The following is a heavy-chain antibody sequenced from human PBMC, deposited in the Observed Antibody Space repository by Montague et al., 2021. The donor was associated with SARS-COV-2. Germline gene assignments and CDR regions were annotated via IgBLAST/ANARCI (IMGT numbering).Heavy chain of an antibody. CDR3: AREDPTGYYYYGMDV. V-gene: IGHV3-48*02. Sequence: SLSLSCAASGFTFSSYSMNWVRQAPGKGLEWVSYISSSSSTIYYADSVKGRFTISRDNAKNSLYLQMNSLRDEDTAVYYCAREDPTGYYYYGMDVWGQGTTVTVPS. CDR2: ISSSSSTI. D-gene: IGHD4-17*01. J-gene: IGHJ6*02. CDR1: GFTFSSYS.